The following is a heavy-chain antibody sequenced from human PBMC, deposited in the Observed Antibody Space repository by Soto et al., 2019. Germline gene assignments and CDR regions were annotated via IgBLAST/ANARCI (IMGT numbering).Heavy chain of an antibody. J-gene: IGHJ4*02. D-gene: IGHD4-4*01. CDR3: ASKTTVTTGLDY. Sequence: LSLTDAVCVCSVSSSSWWPWVCQPPGKGLEWIGEIYHSGSTNYNPSLKSRVTISVDKSKNQFSLKLSSVTAADTAVYYCASKTTVTTGLDYWGQGSLVTVSS. CDR1: VCSVSSSSW. V-gene: IGHV4-4*02. CDR2: IYHSGST.